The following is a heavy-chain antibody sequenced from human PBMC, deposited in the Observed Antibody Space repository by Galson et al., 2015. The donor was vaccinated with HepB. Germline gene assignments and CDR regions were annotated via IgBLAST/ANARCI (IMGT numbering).Heavy chain of an antibody. CDR1: GGSISSSSYY. CDR2: IYYSGST. CDR3: ARHLGAPGTYYFDY. J-gene: IGHJ4*02. D-gene: IGHD1-14*01. Sequence: SETLSLTCTVSGGSISSSSYYWGWIRQPPGKGLEWIGSIYYSGSTYYNPSLKSRVTISVDTSKNQFSLKLSSVTAADTAVYYCARHLGAPGTYYFDYWGQGTLVTVSS. V-gene: IGHV4-39*01.